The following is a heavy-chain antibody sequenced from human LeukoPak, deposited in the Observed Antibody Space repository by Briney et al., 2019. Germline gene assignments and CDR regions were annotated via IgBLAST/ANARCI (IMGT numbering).Heavy chain of an antibody. CDR2: MNPNSGNT. CDR3: AIDSSTSWAYYFDY. J-gene: IGHJ4*02. Sequence: ASEKLSCNASVYTFTIYDINWVRHATGQGLEWMGWMNPNSGNTGYAQKFQSRVTITRNTSISTAYMQRSSLRSDDTAVYYCAIDSSTSWAYYFDYWGQGTLVTVSS. CDR1: VYTFTIYD. V-gene: IGHV1-8*03. D-gene: IGHD2-2*01.